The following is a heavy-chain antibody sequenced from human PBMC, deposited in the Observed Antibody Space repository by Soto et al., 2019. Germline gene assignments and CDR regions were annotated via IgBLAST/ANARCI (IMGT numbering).Heavy chain of an antibody. CDR1: GFTISDHY. J-gene: IGHJ5*02. CDR3: VRDITGTTTWFDP. V-gene: IGHV3-72*01. D-gene: IGHD1-7*01. CDR2: SIDKAHSYTT. Sequence: VQLVESGGDLVQPGGSLRLSWAATGFTISDHYIDWVRQAPGKGLEWVGRSIDKAHSYTTGYAASVKGSFTISRDDSKNSVYMQMNSLKTDDTAVYYCVRDITGTTTWFDPWGQGTLVPVSS.